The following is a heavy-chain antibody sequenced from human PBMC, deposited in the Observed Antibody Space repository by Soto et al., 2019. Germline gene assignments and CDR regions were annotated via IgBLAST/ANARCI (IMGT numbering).Heavy chain of an antibody. CDR1: GYTFSNYG. J-gene: IGHJ5*02. V-gene: IGHV1-18*01. D-gene: IGHD2-2*01. CDR3: ARVVPGAEAWFGP. CDR2: ISLYSDGT. Sequence: ASVKVSCKTSGYTFSNYGITWVRQAPGQPLEWLGWISLYSDGTNYAQKFQGRVSMTTDTSTTTAYMEPGSLRSDDTAVYYCARVVPGAEAWFGPWGQGTLVTVS.